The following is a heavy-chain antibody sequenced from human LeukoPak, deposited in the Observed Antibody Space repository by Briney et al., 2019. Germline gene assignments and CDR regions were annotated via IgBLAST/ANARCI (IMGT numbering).Heavy chain of an antibody. CDR3: AKDPGGSSGYPDAFDI. Sequence: GGSLRLSCAASGFTFSIYGMHWVRQAPGKGLEWVAVISYDGSNKYYADSVKGRFTISRDNSKNTLYLQMNSLRAEDTAVYYCAKDPGGSSGYPDAFDIWGQGTMVTVSS. CDR1: GFTFSIYG. CDR2: ISYDGSNK. J-gene: IGHJ3*02. V-gene: IGHV3-30*18. D-gene: IGHD3-22*01.